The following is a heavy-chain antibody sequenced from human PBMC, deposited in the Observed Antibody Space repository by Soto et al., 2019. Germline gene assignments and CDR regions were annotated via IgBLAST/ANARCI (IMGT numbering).Heavy chain of an antibody. CDR2: ISGSGGST. Sequence: EVQLLESGGGLVQPGGSLRLSCAASGFTFSSYAMSWVRQAPGKGLEWVSAISGSGGSTYYADSVKGRFTISRDNSKNTLYLQINSLRAEDTAVYYCAKEYYYDSSGYPEYYFDYWGQGTLVTVSS. CDR1: GFTFSSYA. CDR3: AKEYYYDSSGYPEYYFDY. V-gene: IGHV3-23*01. J-gene: IGHJ4*02. D-gene: IGHD3-22*01.